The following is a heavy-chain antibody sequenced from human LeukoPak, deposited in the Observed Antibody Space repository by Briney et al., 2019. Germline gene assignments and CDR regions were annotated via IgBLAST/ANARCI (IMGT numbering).Heavy chain of an antibody. J-gene: IGHJ1*01. CDR2: IVVGSGNT. CDR1: GFTFTTSA. D-gene: IGHD3-22*01. Sequence: SVKVSCKTSGFTFTTSAMQWVRQARGQRLEWIGWIVVGSGNTNYAQKFQERVTITRDMSTSTTYMELSSLRSEDTAVYYCATINYYDSSGYEYFQHWGQGTLVTVSS. CDR3: ATINYYDSSGYEYFQH. V-gene: IGHV1-58*02.